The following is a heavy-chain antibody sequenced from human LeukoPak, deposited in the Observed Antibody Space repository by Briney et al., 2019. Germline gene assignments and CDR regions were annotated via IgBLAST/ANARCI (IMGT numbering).Heavy chain of an antibody. D-gene: IGHD2-2*01. V-gene: IGHV1-18*04. CDR3: ARGPIIDIVIVPAADDYYYMDV. Sequence: GESLMISCKGSGYSFTSYWIGWVRQMPGKGLEWMGWISAYNGNTKYPQKLQGRVTMTTDTSTSTAYMELRSLRSDDTAVYYCARGPIIDIVIVPAADDYYYMDVWGKGTTVTVSS. CDR1: GYSFTSYW. CDR2: ISAYNGNT. J-gene: IGHJ6*03.